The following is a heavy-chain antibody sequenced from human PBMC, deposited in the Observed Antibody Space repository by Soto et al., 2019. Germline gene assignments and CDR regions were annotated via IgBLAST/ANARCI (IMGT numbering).Heavy chain of an antibody. CDR2: IYYSGST. D-gene: IGHD4-17*01. Sequence: QVQLQESGPGLVKPSQTLSLTCTVSGGSISSGDYYWSWIRQPPGKGLEWIGYIYYSGSTYYNPSLKSRVTISVDPSKNQFSLKLSSVTAADTAVYYCARDPPPHDYGDYGGFDYWGQGTLVTVSS. CDR3: ARDPPPHDYGDYGGFDY. V-gene: IGHV4-30-4*01. CDR1: GGSISSGDYY. J-gene: IGHJ4*02.